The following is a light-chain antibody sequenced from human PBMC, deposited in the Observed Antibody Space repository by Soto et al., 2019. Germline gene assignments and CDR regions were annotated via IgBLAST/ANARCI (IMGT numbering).Light chain of an antibody. CDR1: QSISNF. Sequence: DIQITQSPSSLSASLGDRVTITCRASQSISNFLNWFQHKPGKAPKVLISAASTLQSGVPSRFSGSVSGTDFTLTISSLQPEDSASYYCQQYYNSVLTFGGGTKVDIK. CDR2: AAS. J-gene: IGKJ4*01. CDR3: QQYYNSVLT. V-gene: IGKV1-39*01.